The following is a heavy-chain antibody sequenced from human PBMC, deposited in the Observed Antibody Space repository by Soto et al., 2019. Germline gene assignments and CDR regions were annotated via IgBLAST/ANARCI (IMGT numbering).Heavy chain of an antibody. CDR2: IYYSGST. CDR1: DVTSVSGYC. CDR3: ATGGNPRFDS. D-gene: IGHD2-15*01. V-gene: IGHV4-31*03. Sequence: LRCTVADVTSVSGYCWSWIRQHPGKGLEWIGYIYYSGSTYYNPSLKSRVTISVDTSKTQISLRLSSVTAADTAVYYCATGGNPRFDSWGQGPLVTV. J-gene: IGHJ4*02.